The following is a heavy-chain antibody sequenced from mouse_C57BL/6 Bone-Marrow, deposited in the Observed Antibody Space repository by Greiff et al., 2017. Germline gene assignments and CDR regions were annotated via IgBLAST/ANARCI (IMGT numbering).Heavy chain of an antibody. CDR3: ANDLLWLRRYYYAMDY. D-gene: IGHD2-2*01. CDR1: GYTFTDYN. V-gene: IGHV1-22*01. CDR2: INPNNGGT. Sequence: SGPELVKPGASVKMSCKASGYTFTDYNMHWVKQSHGKSLEWIGYINPNNGGTSYNQKFKGKATLTVNKSSSKAYMELRGLTSEDSAVYYCANDLLWLRRYYYAMDYWGQGTSVTVSS. J-gene: IGHJ4*01.